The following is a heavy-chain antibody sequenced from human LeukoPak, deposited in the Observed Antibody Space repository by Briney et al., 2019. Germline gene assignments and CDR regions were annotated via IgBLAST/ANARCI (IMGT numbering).Heavy chain of an antibody. V-gene: IGHV3-21*01. CDR1: GFTFSSYS. J-gene: IGHJ4*02. D-gene: IGHD5-18*01. CDR2: ISSSSSYI. Sequence: GGSLRLSCAASGFTFSSYSMNWVRQAPGKGLEWVSSISSSSSYIYYADSVKGRFTISRDNAKNSLYLQVNSLRAEDTAVYYCARHLSGVTGYTYGRGIDYWGQGTLVTVSS. CDR3: ARHLSGVTGYTYGRGIDY.